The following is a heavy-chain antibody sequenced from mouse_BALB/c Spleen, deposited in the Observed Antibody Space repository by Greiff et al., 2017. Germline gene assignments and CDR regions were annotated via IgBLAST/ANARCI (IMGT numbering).Heavy chain of an antibody. J-gene: IGHJ2*01. CDR1: GYTFTDYE. CDR3: TRYDHYYGDGDD. CDR2: IDPETGGT. V-gene: IGHV1-15*01. D-gene: IGHD1-2*01. Sequence: VQLQESGAELVRPGASVTLSCKASGYTFTDYEMHWVKQTPVHGLEWIGAIDPETGGTAYNQKFKGKATLTADKSSSTAYMELRSLTSEDSAVYYCTRYDHYYGDGDDWGKGTTLTVSS.